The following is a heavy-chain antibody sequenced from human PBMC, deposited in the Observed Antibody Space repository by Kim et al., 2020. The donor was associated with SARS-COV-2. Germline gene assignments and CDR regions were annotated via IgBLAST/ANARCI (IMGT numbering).Heavy chain of an antibody. V-gene: IGHV3-74*01. Sequence: GGSLRLSCVASGFTLNTYWINWVRQAPGKGLVWVSRISNGGSSTHYADSVKGRFTMSRDNAENTVILQMHSLRAEDTAVYYCARGMFSSSFDVWGRGTTVTISS. CDR2: ISNGGSST. CDR1: GFTLNTYW. J-gene: IGHJ6*02. D-gene: IGHD6-13*01. CDR3: ARGMFSSSFDV.